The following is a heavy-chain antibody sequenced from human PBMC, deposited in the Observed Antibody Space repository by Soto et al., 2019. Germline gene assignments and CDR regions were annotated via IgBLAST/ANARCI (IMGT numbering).Heavy chain of an antibody. CDR1: GYTFTNYA. CDR3: ARVSGYYLPDY. V-gene: IGHV1-3*05. Sequence: QVQLVQSGAEEKKPGASVKVSCKASGYTFTNYAMHWVRQAPGQRLEWMGWINACNGNTTYSQKFQGRVTITRDTSASTAYMELSSMRPEDTAVYYCARVSGYYLPDYWGQGTLVTVSS. CDR2: INACNGNT. D-gene: IGHD5-12*01. J-gene: IGHJ4*02.